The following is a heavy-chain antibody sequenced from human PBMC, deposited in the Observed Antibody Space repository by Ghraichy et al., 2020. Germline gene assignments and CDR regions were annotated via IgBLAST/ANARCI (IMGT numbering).Heavy chain of an antibody. V-gene: IGHV3-30*18. J-gene: IGHJ1*01. CDR2: ISYDGSNK. CDR3: AKEGAFRRRDYLGYFQH. Sequence: LSLTCAASGFTFSSYGMHWVRQAPGKGLEWVAVISYDGSNKYYADSVKGRFTISRDNSKNTLYLQMNSLRAEDTAVYYCAKEGAFRRRDYLGYFQHWGQGTLVTVSS. CDR1: GFTFSSYG. D-gene: IGHD4-17*01.